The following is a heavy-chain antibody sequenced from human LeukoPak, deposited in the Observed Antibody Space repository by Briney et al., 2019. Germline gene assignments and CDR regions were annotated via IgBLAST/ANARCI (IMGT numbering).Heavy chain of an antibody. Sequence: PGGSLRLSCAASGFTVSSNYMSWVRQAPGKGLEWVAKIKPDGSEKDHVDSVKGRFTTSRDNAKNSLYLQLNSLRAEDTAVYYCARSRFYFDYWGQGTLVTVSS. J-gene: IGHJ4*02. V-gene: IGHV3-7*01. CDR2: IKPDGSEK. CDR1: GFTVSSNY. CDR3: ARSRFYFDY.